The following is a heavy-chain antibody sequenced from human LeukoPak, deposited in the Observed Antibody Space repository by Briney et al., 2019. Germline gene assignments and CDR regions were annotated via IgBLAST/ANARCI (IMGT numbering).Heavy chain of an antibody. V-gene: IGHV4-34*08. CDR2: INHSGST. CDR3: AQTYYDILTGYYSDY. D-gene: IGHD3-9*01. Sequence: GSLRLSCAASGFIFSQYSMNWVRQPPGKGLEWIGEINHSGSTNYNPSLKSRVTISVDTSKNQFSLKLSSVTAADTAVYYCAQTYYDILTGYYSDYWGQGTLVTVSS. CDR1: GFIFSQYS. J-gene: IGHJ4*02.